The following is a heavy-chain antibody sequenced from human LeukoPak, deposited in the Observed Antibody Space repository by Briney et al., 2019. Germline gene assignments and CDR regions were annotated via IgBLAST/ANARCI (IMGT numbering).Heavy chain of an antibody. CDR2: IYHSGST. CDR1: GGSISSGGYS. V-gene: IGHV4-30-2*01. Sequence: SETLSLTCAVSGGSISSGGYSWSWIRQPPGKGLEWIGYIYHSGSTYYNPSLKSRITISVDRSKNQFSLKLSSVTAADTAVYYCARGGSFDWFDPWGQGTLVTVSS. CDR3: ARGGSFDWFDP. D-gene: IGHD3-16*01. J-gene: IGHJ5*02.